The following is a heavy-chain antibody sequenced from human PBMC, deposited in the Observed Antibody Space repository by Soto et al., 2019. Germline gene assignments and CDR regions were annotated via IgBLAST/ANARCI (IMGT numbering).Heavy chain of an antibody. CDR3: ASLSRFALDY. Sequence: GGSLRLSCAASGFTFSSYTMNWVRQAPGKGLEWVSSISSSSSYIYYTDSVKGRFTISGDNAKNSLYLQMNSLRAEDTAVYYCASLSRFALDYWGQGTLVTVSS. CDR2: ISSSSSYI. V-gene: IGHV3-21*01. J-gene: IGHJ4*01. D-gene: IGHD3-10*01. CDR1: GFTFSSYT.